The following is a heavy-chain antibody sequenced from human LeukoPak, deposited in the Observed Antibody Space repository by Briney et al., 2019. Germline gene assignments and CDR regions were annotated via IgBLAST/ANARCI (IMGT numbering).Heavy chain of an antibody. D-gene: IGHD3-9*01. CDR1: GGSFSGYY. Sequence: SETLSLTCAVYGGSFSGYYWSWIRQPPGKGLEWIGEINHSGSTNYNPSLKSLVTISVDTSKNQFSLKLSSVTAADTAVYYCARLTSRNWGQGTLVTVSS. CDR2: INHSGST. V-gene: IGHV4-34*01. CDR3: ARLTSRN. J-gene: IGHJ4*02.